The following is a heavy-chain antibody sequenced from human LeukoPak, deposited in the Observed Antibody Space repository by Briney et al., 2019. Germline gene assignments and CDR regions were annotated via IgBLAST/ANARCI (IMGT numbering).Heavy chain of an antibody. J-gene: IGHJ4*02. CDR2: ISYDGSNK. CDR3: ARDIGGSYQYYFDY. D-gene: IGHD1-26*01. Sequence: GGSLRLSCAASGFTFSSYAMRWVRQAPGKGLERVAVISYDGSNKYYADSVKGRFTISRDNSKNTLYLQMNSLRAEDTAVYYCARDIGGSYQYYFDYWGQGTLVTVSS. V-gene: IGHV3-30-3*01. CDR1: GFTFSSYA.